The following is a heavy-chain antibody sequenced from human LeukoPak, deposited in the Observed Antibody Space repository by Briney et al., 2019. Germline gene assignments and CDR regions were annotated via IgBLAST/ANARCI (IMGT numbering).Heavy chain of an antibody. CDR3: DKDEEHYDILTGYGN. D-gene: IGHD3-9*01. CDR1: GFTFISYG. V-gene: IGHV3-30*18. J-gene: IGHJ4*02. CDR2: ISYDGSNK. Sequence: PWGSLRLSCAASGFTFISYGMHWVRQAPGKGREGGSVISYDGSNKYYADSVKGRFTISRDNSKNTVYLQMNSLRAEDTAVYYCDKDEEHYDILTGYGNWGQGTLVTVSS.